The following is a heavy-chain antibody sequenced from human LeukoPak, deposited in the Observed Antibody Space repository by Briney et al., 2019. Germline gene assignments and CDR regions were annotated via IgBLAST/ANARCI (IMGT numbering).Heavy chain of an antibody. CDR3: AREGEMATVTD. J-gene: IGHJ4*02. CDR1: GGSISSGSYY. D-gene: IGHD5-24*01. CDR2: IYTSGST. V-gene: IGHV4-61*02. Sequence: PSQTLSLTCTVSGGSISSGSYYWSWIRQPAGKGLEWIGRIYTSGSTNYNPSPKSRVTISVDTSKNQFSLKLSSVTAADTAVYYCAREGEMATVTDWGQGTLVTVSS.